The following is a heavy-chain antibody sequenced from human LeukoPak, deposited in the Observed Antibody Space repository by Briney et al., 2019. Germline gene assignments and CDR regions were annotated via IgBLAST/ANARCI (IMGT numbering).Heavy chain of an antibody. Sequence: PGGSLRLSCAASGFTFSDYYMNWIRQAPGKGLEWVSYIISSGSTLYYADSVKGRFTISRDNAKNSLYLQMNSLRAEDTAVYYCARVLNWNLDYWGQGTLVTVSS. V-gene: IGHV3-11*04. CDR3: ARVLNWNLDY. CDR2: IISSGSTL. J-gene: IGHJ4*02. CDR1: GFTFSDYY. D-gene: IGHD1-1*01.